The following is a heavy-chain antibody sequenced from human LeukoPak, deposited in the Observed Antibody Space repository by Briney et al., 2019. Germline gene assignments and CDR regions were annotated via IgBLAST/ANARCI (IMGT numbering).Heavy chain of an antibody. Sequence: GGSLRLSCAASGFTVSSSYMSWVRQAPGKGVEWVSLIYSGGSTYYADSVKGRFTISRDNSKNTLYLQMNSLRAEDTAVYYCARDLIVGANHDAFDIWGQGTMVTVSS. CDR3: ARDLIVGANHDAFDI. V-gene: IGHV3-53*01. CDR2: IYSGGST. J-gene: IGHJ3*02. D-gene: IGHD1-26*01. CDR1: GFTVSSSY.